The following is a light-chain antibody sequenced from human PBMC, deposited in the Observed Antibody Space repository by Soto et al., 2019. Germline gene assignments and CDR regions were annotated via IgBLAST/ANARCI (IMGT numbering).Light chain of an antibody. CDR1: QSISSW. CDR3: QQYNSYSRT. V-gene: IGKV1-5*01. CDR2: DAS. Sequence: DIQMTQSPSTLSASLGDRVTITCRASQSISSWLAWYQQKPGKAPKLLIYDASSLESWVPSRFSGSGSGTEFTLTISSLQPDDFATYYCQQYNSYSRTFGQGTKV. J-gene: IGKJ1*01.